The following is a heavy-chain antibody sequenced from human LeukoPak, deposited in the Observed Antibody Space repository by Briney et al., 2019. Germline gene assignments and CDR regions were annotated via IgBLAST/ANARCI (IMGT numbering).Heavy chain of an antibody. CDR1: GFTFSDHY. Sequence: GGSLRLSCAGSGFTFSDHYMSWIRQAPGKGLEWVSYISSSGDSRYYADSVKGRFTISRDNAKNSLYLQMNSLGAEDTAVYYCARDGRGSYRFDYWGQGTLVTVSS. CDR2: ISSSGDSR. V-gene: IGHV3-11*01. J-gene: IGHJ4*02. D-gene: IGHD1-26*01. CDR3: ARDGRGSYRFDY.